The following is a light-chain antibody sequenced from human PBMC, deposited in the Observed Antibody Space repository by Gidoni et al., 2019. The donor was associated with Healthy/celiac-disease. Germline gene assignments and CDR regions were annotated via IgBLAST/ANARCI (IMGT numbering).Light chain of an antibody. V-gene: IGKV1-5*01. CDR3: KQYNSYPWT. CDR2: DAS. J-gene: IGKJ1*01. CDR1: QSISSW. Sequence: DIQMTQSPSTLSASVGDRVTITGRASQSISSWLAWYQQKPGKAPKLLIYDASRLEIGVPSRFSGSGSGTEFTLNISSLQPDDFATYYCKQYNSYPWTFGQGTKVEIK.